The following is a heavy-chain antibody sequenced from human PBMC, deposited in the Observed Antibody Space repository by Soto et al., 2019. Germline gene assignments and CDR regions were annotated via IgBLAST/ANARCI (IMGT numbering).Heavy chain of an antibody. CDR3: ARDKGWEPTDY. J-gene: IGHJ4*02. CDR1: GYTFTSYG. D-gene: IGHD1-26*01. CDR2: ISAYNGNT. Sequence: QVQLVQSGAEVKKPGASVKVSCKASGYTFTSYGISWVRQAPGQGLEWMGWISAYNGNTNYAQKLQGRVTMTTVTSTSTAYMELRSLGSDDTAVYFCARDKGWEPTDYWGQGTLVTVSS. V-gene: IGHV1-18*01.